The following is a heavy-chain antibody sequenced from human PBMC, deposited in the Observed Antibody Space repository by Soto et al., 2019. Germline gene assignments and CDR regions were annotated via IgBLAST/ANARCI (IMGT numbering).Heavy chain of an antibody. CDR3: ARGNWNHFDY. V-gene: IGHV1-69*13. CDR2: IIPIFGTA. CDR1: GGTFNSYA. Sequence: GASVKVSCKASGGTFNSYAISWVRQAPGQGLEWMGGIIPIFGTANYAQKFQGRVTITADESTSTAYMELSSLRSEDTAVYYCARGNWNHFDYWGQGTLVTVSS. D-gene: IGHD1-20*01. J-gene: IGHJ4*02.